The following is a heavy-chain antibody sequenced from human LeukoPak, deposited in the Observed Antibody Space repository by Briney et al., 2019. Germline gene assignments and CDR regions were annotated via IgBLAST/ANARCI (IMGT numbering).Heavy chain of an antibody. CDR1: GYSFPTYW. CDR2: IYPGDSDT. V-gene: IGHV5-51*01. D-gene: IGHD5-18*01. Sequence: ASLQISCKGSGYSFPTYWIGWVRQMPGKGLEWMGIIYPGDSDTRYSPSFQGQVTISADKSISTAYLQWSSLKASDTAMYYCARSLTVAREYNYGYGYWGQGTLVTVSS. J-gene: IGHJ4*02. CDR3: ARSLTVAREYNYGYGY.